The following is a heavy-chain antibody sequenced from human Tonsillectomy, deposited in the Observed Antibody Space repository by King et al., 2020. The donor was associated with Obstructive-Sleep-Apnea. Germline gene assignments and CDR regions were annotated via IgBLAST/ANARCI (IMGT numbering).Heavy chain of an antibody. Sequence: QLVQSGAEVKKPGASVKVSCKASGYTFTSYGISWVRQSPGQGLEWMGWISAYNGNTNYAQKLQVRVTMTTDTSTSTAYMELRSLGSDDTAVYYCARDRYNWNHYYYYGMDVWGQGTTVTVSS. CDR1: GYTFTSYG. D-gene: IGHD1-20*01. CDR2: ISAYNGNT. CDR3: ARDRYNWNHYYYYGMDV. V-gene: IGHV1-18*04. J-gene: IGHJ6*02.